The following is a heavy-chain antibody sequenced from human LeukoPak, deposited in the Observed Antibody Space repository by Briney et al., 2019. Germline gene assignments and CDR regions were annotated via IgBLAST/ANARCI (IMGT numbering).Heavy chain of an antibody. D-gene: IGHD1-26*01. V-gene: IGHV1-24*01. CDR2: FDPEDGET. Sequence: ASVKVSCKVSGYTLTELSMHWVRQAPGKGLEWMGGFDPEDGETIYAQKFRGRVTMTEDTSTDTACMELSSLRSEDTAVYYCATVHGNYFDYWGQGTLVTVSS. J-gene: IGHJ4*02. CDR3: ATVHGNYFDY. CDR1: GYTLTELS.